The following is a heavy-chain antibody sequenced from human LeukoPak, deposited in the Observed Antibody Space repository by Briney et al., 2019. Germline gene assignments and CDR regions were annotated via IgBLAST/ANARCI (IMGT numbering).Heavy chain of an antibody. CDR3: AREAGELELSYDY. V-gene: IGHV1-2*02. D-gene: IGHD1-7*01. CDR2: INPNSGGT. J-gene: IGHJ4*02. Sequence: ASVKVSCKASGYTFTSYGISWVRQAPGQGLEWMGWINPNSGGTNYAQKFQGRVTMARDTSISTAYMELSRLRSDDTAVYYCAREAGELELSYDYWGQGTLVTVSS. CDR1: GYTFTSYG.